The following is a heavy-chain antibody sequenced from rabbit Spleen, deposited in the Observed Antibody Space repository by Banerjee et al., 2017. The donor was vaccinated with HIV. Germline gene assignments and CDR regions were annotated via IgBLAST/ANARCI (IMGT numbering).Heavy chain of an antibody. CDR1: GFSFSSSYC. J-gene: IGHJ6*01. CDR2: IDAGSSGFT. CDR3: ARDTSSSFSSYGMDL. Sequence: GQLEGSGGDLVKPEGPLTLTCTVSGFSFSSSYCLCWSREGPGKGLEWIACIDAGSSGFTYFATWAKGRFTISKTSSTTVTLQMTRLTAADTATYFCARDTSSSFSSYGMDLWGPGTLVTVS. D-gene: IGHD1-1*01. V-gene: IGHV1S45*01.